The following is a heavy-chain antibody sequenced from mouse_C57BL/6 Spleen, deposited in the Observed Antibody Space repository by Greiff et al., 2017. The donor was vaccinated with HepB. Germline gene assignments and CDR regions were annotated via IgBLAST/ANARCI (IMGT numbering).Heavy chain of an antibody. CDR2: IYPGNSDT. CDR3: TRGLITTVVAFDY. Sequence: VQLQQSGTVLVRPGASVKMSCKTSGYTFTSYWMHWVKQRPGQGLEWIGAIYPGNSDTSYNQKFKGKAKLTAVTSASTAYMELSSLTNEDSAVYYCTRGLITTVVAFDYWGQGTTLTVSS. V-gene: IGHV1-5*01. CDR1: GYTFTSYW. D-gene: IGHD1-1*01. J-gene: IGHJ2*01.